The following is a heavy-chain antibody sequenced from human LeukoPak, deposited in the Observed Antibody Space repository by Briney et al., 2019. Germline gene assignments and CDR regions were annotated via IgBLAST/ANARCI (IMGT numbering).Heavy chain of an antibody. CDR1: GGSISIANYF. J-gene: IGHJ4*02. CDR3: ARRSSGRPVDY. D-gene: IGHD3-3*01. Sequence: SETLSLTCTVSGGSISIANYFWGWIRQPPGKGLEWIGSTYYDGSTYYNPSLKSRVTISGDTSKDQFSLRLSSVTAADTAVYYCARRSSGRPVDYWGQGTLVTVSS. CDR2: TYYDGST. V-gene: IGHV4-39*07.